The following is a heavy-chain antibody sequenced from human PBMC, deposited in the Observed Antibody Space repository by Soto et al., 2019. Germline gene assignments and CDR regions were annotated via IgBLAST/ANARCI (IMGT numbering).Heavy chain of an antibody. CDR1: GGTFSSYA. CDR3: ASLTSIVGATSLDAFDI. D-gene: IGHD1-26*01. Sequence: ASVKVSCKASGGTFSSYAISWVRQAPGQGLEWMGGIIPIFGTANYAQKFQGRVTITADESTSTAYMELSSLRSEDTAVYYCASLTSIVGATSLDAFDIWGQGTMVTVSS. V-gene: IGHV1-69*13. J-gene: IGHJ3*02. CDR2: IIPIFGTA.